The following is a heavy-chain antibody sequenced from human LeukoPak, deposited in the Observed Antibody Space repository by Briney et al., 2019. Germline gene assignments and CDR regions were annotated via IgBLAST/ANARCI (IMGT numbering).Heavy chain of an antibody. CDR1: GGSISSYY. CDR3: ARHLYDYVWGSYCAFDI. D-gene: IGHD3-16*01. Sequence: SETLSLTCTVSGGSISSYYWSWIRQPPGKGLEWIGHIYYSRRTNYHPSLKSNVTISVDTSTNQFSLKLSSVSAADTAVYYCARHLYDYVWGSYCAFDIWGQGTIVTVSS. J-gene: IGHJ3*02. CDR2: IYYSRRT. V-gene: IGHV4-59*08.